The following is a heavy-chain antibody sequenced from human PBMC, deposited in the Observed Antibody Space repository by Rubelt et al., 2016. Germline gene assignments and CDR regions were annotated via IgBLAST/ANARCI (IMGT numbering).Heavy chain of an antibody. CDR2: FYSGGST. D-gene: IGHD1-26*01. Sequence: GGSLRLSCAASGFTFSSYAMTWVRQAPGKGLEWVSVFYSGGSTYYADSVKGRFTISRDNSKNTLYLQMNSLRAEDTAVYYCAKDILRSGSYSPYYHYGMDVWGQGTTVTVSS. CDR1: GFTFSSYA. V-gene: IGHV3-23*03. J-gene: IGHJ6*02. CDR3: AKDILRSGSYSPYYHYGMDV.